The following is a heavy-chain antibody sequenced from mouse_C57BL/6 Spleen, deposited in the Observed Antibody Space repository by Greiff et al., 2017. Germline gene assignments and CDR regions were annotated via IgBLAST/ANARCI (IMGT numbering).Heavy chain of an antibody. CDR1: GYTFTDYY. CDR2: INPNNGGT. Sequence: EVQLQQSGPELVKPGASVKISCKASGYTFTDYYMNWVKQSPGKSLEWIGDINPNNGGTSYNQKFKGKATLTVDKSSSTAYMELRSLTSEDSAVYYCARDRNYKGDYWGQGTTLTVSS. CDR3: ARDRNYKGDY. J-gene: IGHJ2*01. V-gene: IGHV1-26*01. D-gene: IGHD2-5*01.